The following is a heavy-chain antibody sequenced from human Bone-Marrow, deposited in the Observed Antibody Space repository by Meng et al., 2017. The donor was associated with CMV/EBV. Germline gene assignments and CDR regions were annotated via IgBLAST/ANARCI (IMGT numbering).Heavy chain of an antibody. CDR3: AGHLITTRAHDY. V-gene: IGHV3-21*01. CDR1: GFTFSTYS. D-gene: IGHD1-1*01. J-gene: IGHJ4*02. CDR2: ISSSSSYI. Sequence: ESLKISCAASGFTFSTYSINWVRQAPGKGLAWVSSISSSSSYIYYADSVKGRFTISRDNAKNSLYLQMNSLRAEDTAVYYCAGHLITTRAHDYWGQATLVTLSS.